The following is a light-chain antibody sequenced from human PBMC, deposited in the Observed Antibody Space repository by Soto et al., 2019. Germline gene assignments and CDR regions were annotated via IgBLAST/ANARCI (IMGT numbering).Light chain of an antibody. CDR3: MQGSHWPYT. V-gene: IGKV2-30*01. CDR1: QSLVYSDGNTY. CDR2: KVS. Sequence: DVVMTQSPLSLPVTLGQPASISCKSDQSLVYSDGNTYLTWFQQRPGLSPRRLIYKVSNRDSGVPDRFSGSGSATDITLKISRVEAVDVGVYYCMQGSHWPYTFGQGTKLEIK. J-gene: IGKJ2*01.